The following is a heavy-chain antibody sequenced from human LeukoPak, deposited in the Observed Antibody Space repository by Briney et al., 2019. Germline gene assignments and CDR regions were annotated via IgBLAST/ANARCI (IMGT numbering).Heavy chain of an antibody. CDR1: GYTLTELS. CDR3: ATFFYCSGGSCYQNWFDP. J-gene: IGHJ5*02. Sequence: ASVKVSCKVSGYTLTELSMHWVRQAPGKGLEWMGGFDPEDGETIYAQKFQGRVTMTEDTSTDTAYMELSSLRSEDTAVYYCATFFYCSGGSCYQNWFDPWGQGTLVTVSS. CDR2: FDPEDGET. V-gene: IGHV1-24*01. D-gene: IGHD2-15*01.